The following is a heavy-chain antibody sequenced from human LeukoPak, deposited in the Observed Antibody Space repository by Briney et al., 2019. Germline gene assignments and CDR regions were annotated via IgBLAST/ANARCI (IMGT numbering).Heavy chain of an antibody. CDR3: ARVPGGVIDYGYFDY. J-gene: IGHJ4*02. D-gene: IGHD3-16*02. CDR1: GYTFTGYY. V-gene: IGHV1-2*02. CDR2: INPNSGGT. Sequence: ASVKVSCKASGYTFTGYYMHWVRQAPGQGLEWMGWINPNSGGTNYAQKFQGRVTMTRDTSISTAYMELSRLRSDDTAVYYCARVPGGVIDYGYFDYWGQGTLVTVSS.